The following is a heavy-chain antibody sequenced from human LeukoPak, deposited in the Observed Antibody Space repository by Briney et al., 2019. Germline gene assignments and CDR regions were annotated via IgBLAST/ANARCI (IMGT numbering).Heavy chain of an antibody. Sequence: PGGSLRLSCAASGFIFSYAWMSWVRQAPGKGLEWVGRIKSKTDGGTTDYAAPVKGRFTISRDDSKNTLFLQMNSLKTEDTAIYYCTTDRGYCSGGSCYNNYYYYGMDVWGQGTTVTVSS. J-gene: IGHJ6*02. V-gene: IGHV3-15*01. CDR2: IKSKTDGGTT. D-gene: IGHD2-15*01. CDR3: TTDRGYCSGGSCYNNYYYYGMDV. CDR1: GFIFSYAW.